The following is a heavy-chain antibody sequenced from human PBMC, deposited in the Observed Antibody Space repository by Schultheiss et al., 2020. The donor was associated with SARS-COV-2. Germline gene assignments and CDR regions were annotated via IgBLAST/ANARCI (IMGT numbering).Heavy chain of an antibody. J-gene: IGHJ2*01. V-gene: IGHV3-30*01. Sequence: GGSLRLSCAASGFTSSNYAMHWVRQAPGKGLEWVAIISYDGSNKYYADSVKGRFTISRDNSKNTLYLQMNSLRAEDTAVYYCARYCSSTSCNYWYFDLWGRGTLVTVSS. CDR2: ISYDGSNK. CDR1: GFTSSNYA. D-gene: IGHD2-2*01. CDR3: ARYCSSTSCNYWYFDL.